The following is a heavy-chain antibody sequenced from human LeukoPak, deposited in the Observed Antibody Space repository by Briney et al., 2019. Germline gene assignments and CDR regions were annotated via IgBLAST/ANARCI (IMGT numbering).Heavy chain of an antibody. CDR3: AIGLRFLEWPAG. V-gene: IGHV1-8*01. J-gene: IGHJ4*02. Sequence: GASVKVSCKASGYPFTSYDINWLRQATGQGLEWMGWMNPNSGNTGYAQKFQGRVTMTRNTSISTAYMELSSLRSEDTAVYYCAIGLRFLEWPAGWGQGTLVTVSS. CDR1: GYPFTSYD. CDR2: MNPNSGNT. D-gene: IGHD3-3*01.